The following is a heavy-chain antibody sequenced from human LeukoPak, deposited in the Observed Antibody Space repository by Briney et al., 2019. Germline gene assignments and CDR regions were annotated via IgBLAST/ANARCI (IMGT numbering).Heavy chain of an antibody. CDR1: GYTLTSYY. J-gene: IGHJ4*02. CDR3: ASFSPGSGWQYYFDY. D-gene: IGHD6-19*01. CDR2: INPSGGST. V-gene: IGHV1-46*01. Sequence: ASVKVSCKASGYTLTSYYMHWVRQAPGQGLEWMGIINPSGGSTSYAQKFQGRVTMTRDTSTSTVYMELSSLRSEDTAVYYCASFSPGSGWQYYFDYWGQGTLVTVSS.